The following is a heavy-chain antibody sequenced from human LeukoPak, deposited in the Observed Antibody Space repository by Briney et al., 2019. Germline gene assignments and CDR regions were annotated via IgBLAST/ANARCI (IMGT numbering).Heavy chain of an antibody. J-gene: IGHJ6*04. D-gene: IGHD3-3*02. CDR3: ARGGIRASNNVIALYMDV. CDR1: GYTFDIYN. Sequence: ASVKVSCKASGYTFDIYNVYWVRQATGKGLEWMGWMNPRTGFAGYAQKFQERVNMTRNTFITTAYMELTSLRSEDTAVYFCARGGIRASNNVIALYMDVWGKGTTVIVSS. CDR2: MNPRTGFA. V-gene: IGHV1-8*01.